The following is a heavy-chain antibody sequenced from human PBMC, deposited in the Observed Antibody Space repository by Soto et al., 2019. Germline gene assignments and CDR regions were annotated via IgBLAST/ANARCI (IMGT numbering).Heavy chain of an antibody. Sequence: QVQLVESGGGVVQPGRSLRLSCAASGFTFSSYAMHWVRQAPGKGLEWVAVISSDGSNEYYAGSVKGRFTISRDNSKNTLNLQMNSLRAEDTAVYYCARFKGCSGGSCYPYFDYWGQGPLVTVSS. J-gene: IGHJ4*02. D-gene: IGHD2-15*01. V-gene: IGHV3-30-3*01. CDR3: ARFKGCSGGSCYPYFDY. CDR1: GFTFSSYA. CDR2: ISSDGSNE.